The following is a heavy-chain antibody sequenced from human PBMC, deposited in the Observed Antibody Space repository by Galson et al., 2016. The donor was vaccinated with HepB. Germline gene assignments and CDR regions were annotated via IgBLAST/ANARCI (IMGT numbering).Heavy chain of an antibody. Sequence: SLRLSCAASGFSVSNNFMAWVRQAPGKGPEWVSLIYSGGSTKSADSVKGRFTISRDRSTNAVYLQMNSLRVEDTAVYYCARGRKVLTLYHWGQGTLVTVSS. J-gene: IGHJ5*02. CDR3: ARGRKVLTLYH. D-gene: IGHD4-23*01. CDR1: GFSVSNNF. CDR2: IYSGGST. V-gene: IGHV3-53*01.